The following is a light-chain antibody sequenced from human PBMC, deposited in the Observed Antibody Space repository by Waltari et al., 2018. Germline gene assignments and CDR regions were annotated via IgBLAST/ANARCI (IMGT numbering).Light chain of an antibody. CDR1: QSVSSN. Sequence: EIVMTHSPANLSVSPGERVTLSCRASQSVSSNLAWYQQRPGQAPTLLIYDASTRATYIPARISGSGSGTEFTLTISSLQSEDFAVYYCQQYNNWPRTFGQGTKVEIK. CDR3: QQYNNWPRT. V-gene: IGKV3-15*01. J-gene: IGKJ1*01. CDR2: DAS.